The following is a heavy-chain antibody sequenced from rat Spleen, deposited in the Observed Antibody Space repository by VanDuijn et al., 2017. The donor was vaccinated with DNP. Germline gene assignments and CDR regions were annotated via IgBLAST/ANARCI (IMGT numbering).Heavy chain of an antibody. D-gene: IGHD1-11*01. V-gene: IGHV5-7*01. CDR3: ARQRGDYFDY. J-gene: IGHJ2*01. CDR1: GFTFSDHN. Sequence: EVQLVESGGGLVQPGRSLKLSCAASGFTFSDHNMAWVRQAPKKGLEWVATINYDGSNTYYRDSVRGRFTISRDNAKSTLYLQMDSLRSEDTATYYCARQRGDYFDYWGQGVMVTVSS. CDR2: INYDGSNT.